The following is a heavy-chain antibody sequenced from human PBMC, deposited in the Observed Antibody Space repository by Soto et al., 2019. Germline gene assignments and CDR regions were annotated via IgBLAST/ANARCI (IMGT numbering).Heavy chain of an antibody. D-gene: IGHD3-22*01. CDR2: IKQDGSEK. CDR1: GFTFSSYW. J-gene: IGHJ3*02. V-gene: IGHV3-7*03. CDR3: ARDWSITMIVEDAFDI. Sequence: GGSLRLSCAASGFTFSSYWMSWVRQAPGKGLEWVANIKQDGSEKYYVDSVKGRFTISRDNAKNSLYLQMNSLRAEDTAVYYCARDWSITMIVEDAFDIWGQGTMVTVSS.